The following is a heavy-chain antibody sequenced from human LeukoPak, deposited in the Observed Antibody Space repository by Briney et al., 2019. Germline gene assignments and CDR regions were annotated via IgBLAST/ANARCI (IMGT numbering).Heavy chain of an antibody. D-gene: IGHD3-3*01. CDR2: IYHSGST. V-gene: IGHV4-38-2*01. J-gene: IGHJ5*02. Sequence: SETLSLTCAVSGYSISSGYYWGWIRQPPGKGLEWIGSIYHSGSTHYNPSLKSRVTISVDTSKNQFSLKLSSVTAADTAVYYCARQHDFWSGYASGFDPWGQGTLVTVSS. CDR1: GYSISSGYY. CDR3: ARQHDFWSGYASGFDP.